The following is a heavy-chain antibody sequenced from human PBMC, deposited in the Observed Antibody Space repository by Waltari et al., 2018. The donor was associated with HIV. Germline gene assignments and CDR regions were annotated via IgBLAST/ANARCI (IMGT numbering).Heavy chain of an antibody. CDR1: GYDFTSYG. V-gene: IGHV1-18*01. J-gene: IGHJ6*02. CDR3: TKGGGSWIQETHYYKAFDV. CDR2: AGAYDGNR. Sequence: QLLQSGPETRKPGAAVKISCKASGYDFTSYGITWVRRARCVGRGWVGWAGAYDGNRDVDRKFKDRVSRPTDTSPATAFLEVRGLTVDDTATYYCTKGGGSWIQETHYYKAFDVWGHGTTVIV. D-gene: IGHD5-18*01.